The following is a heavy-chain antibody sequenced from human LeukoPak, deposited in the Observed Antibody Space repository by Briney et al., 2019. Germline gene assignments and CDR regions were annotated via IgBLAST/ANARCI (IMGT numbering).Heavy chain of an antibody. D-gene: IGHD3-22*01. CDR1: GFTFSSYG. CDR2: ISYDGSNK. V-gene: IGHV3-30*18. J-gene: IGHJ4*02. Sequence: PGGSLRLSCAASGFTFSSYGMHWVRQAPGKGLEWVAVISYDGSNKYYADSVKGRFTISRDNSKNTLYLQMNSLRAEDTAVYYCAKESQIVVPNGGFDYWGQGTLVTVSS. CDR3: AKESQIVVPNGGFDY.